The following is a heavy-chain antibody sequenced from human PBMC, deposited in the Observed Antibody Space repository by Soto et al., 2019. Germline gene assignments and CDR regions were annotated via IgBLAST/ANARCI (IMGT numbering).Heavy chain of an antibody. CDR1: GFTFRTYT. J-gene: IGHJ6*02. D-gene: IGHD3-10*01. V-gene: IGHV3-21*01. CDR3: ARDRGYDAHDYYYNPMDV. Sequence: LRLSCISSGFTFRTYTMNWVRQAPGKGLEWVSGIRGFSPYTFYAESVKGRFTISRDNAKNSLDLQMDSLRAEDTAVYYCARDRGYDAHDYYYNPMDVWGQGTTVTVSS. CDR2: IRGFSPYT.